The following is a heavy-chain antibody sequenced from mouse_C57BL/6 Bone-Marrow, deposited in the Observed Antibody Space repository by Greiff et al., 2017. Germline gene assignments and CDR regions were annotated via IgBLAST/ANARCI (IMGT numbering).Heavy chain of an antibody. CDR1: GFSFNTYA. V-gene: IGHV10-1*01. CDR2: IRSKSNNYAT. Sequence: EVQLVESGGGLVQPKGSLKLSCAASGFSFNTYAMNWVRQAPGKGLEWVARIRSKSNNYATYYADSVKDRFTISRDDSESMLYLQMNNLKTEDTAMYYCVRGYYGSWFAYWGQGTLVTVSA. CDR3: VRGYYGSWFAY. J-gene: IGHJ3*01. D-gene: IGHD1-1*01.